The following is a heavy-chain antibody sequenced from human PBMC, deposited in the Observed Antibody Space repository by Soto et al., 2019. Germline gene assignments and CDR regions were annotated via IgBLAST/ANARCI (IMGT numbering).Heavy chain of an antibody. CDR3: ARAGRVYDSSGYHPY. D-gene: IGHD3-22*01. J-gene: IGHJ4*02. CDR2: ISYDGSNK. V-gene: IGHV3-30-3*01. CDR1: GFTFSSYA. Sequence: QVQLVESGGGVVQPGRSLRLSCAASGFTFSSYAMHWVRQAPGKGLEWVAVISYDGSNKYYADSVKGRFTISRDNSKNTLYLQMNSLRAEDTAVYYCARAGRVYDSSGYHPYWGQGTLVTVSS.